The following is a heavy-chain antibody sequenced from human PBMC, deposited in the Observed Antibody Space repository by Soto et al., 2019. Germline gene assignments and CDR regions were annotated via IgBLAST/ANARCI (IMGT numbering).Heavy chain of an antibody. V-gene: IGHV1-18*01. CDR1: GYTFTSYG. Sequence: VASVKVSCKASGYTFTSYGISWVRQAPGQGLEWMGWISAYNGNTNYAQKLQGRVTMTTDTSTSTAYMELRSLRSDDTAVYYCARVLGGYSGYDPYTFDYWGQGTLVTVSS. CDR3: ARVLGGYSGYDPYTFDY. D-gene: IGHD5-12*01. CDR2: ISAYNGNT. J-gene: IGHJ4*02.